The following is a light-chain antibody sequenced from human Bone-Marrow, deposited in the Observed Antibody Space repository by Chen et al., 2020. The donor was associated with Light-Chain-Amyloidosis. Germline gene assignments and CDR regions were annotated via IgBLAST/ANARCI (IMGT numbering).Light chain of an antibody. CDR1: QSVGSN. V-gene: IGKV3-15*01. J-gene: IGKJ4*01. CDR3: QQYNDWPLT. Sequence: EIVVPHCPATLSVSPGERATLSCRASQSVGSNLAWYQQSPGQPPRLLINGASTRATGIPGRFSGSGSGTEFTLTITSLQSEDFAVYYCQQYNDWPLTFGGGTKVEIK. CDR2: GAS.